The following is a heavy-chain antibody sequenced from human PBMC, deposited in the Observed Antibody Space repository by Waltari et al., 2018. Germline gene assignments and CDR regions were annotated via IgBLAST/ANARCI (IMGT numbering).Heavy chain of an antibody. Sequence: QAQLVRSGPELKKPGASVKVSCKASGSPFMTYAYSGVRHAPGQGLEWVGWINPYKKTTKDAPKFQGRVTMTTDTSTTTVYMELRSLRSDDTAIYYCARERTVAGQPFDLWGQGTLVTVSS. J-gene: IGHJ4*02. CDR3: ARERTVAGQPFDL. CDR1: GSPFMTYA. D-gene: IGHD6-19*01. CDR2: INPYKKTT. V-gene: IGHV1-18*04.